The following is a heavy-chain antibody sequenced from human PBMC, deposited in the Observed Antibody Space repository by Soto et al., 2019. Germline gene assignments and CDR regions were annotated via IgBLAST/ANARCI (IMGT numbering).Heavy chain of an antibody. CDR2: ISPQTWSK. CDR1: GYTFIGCY. CDR3: GRGRGGEHVIFY. Sequence: GASVKVSCQGSGYTFIGCYIHWVRQTPGKGGEWMGEISPQTWSKKYAQKYHGRATMTRDTSITTVYMELSNLSADDTAVYYCGRGRGGEHVIFYWGRNVGHRLL. D-gene: IGHD3-3*02. V-gene: IGHV1-2*02. J-gene: IGHJ4*01.